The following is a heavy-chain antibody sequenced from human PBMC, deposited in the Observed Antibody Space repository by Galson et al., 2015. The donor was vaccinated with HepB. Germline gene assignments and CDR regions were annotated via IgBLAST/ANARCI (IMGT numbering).Heavy chain of an antibody. CDR1: GFTFSTYW. D-gene: IGHD2-2*03. CDR2: IKQDGSAI. Sequence: SLRLSCAASGFTFSTYWMNWVRQAPGKGLEWVAIIKQDGSAIHYMDSVRGRFTISRDNAKNSLYLQMNSLRAEDTAVYYCAGGSGYLIEDWGQGTGVTVSS. V-gene: IGHV3-7*03. J-gene: IGHJ4*02. CDR3: AGGSGYLIED.